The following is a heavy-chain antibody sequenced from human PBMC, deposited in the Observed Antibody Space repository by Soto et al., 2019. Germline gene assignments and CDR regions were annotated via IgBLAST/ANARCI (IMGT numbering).Heavy chain of an antibody. CDR2: ISYDGSNK. D-gene: IGHD2-2*01. CDR1: GFTFSSYG. Sequence: GGSLRLSCAASGFTFSSYGMHWVRQAPGKGLEWVAVISYDGSNKYYADSVKGRFTIPRDNSKNTLYLQMNSLRAEDTAVYYCAKGQGYCSSTSCYYYMDVWGKGTTVTVSS. J-gene: IGHJ6*03. CDR3: AKGQGYCSSTSCYYYMDV. V-gene: IGHV3-30*18.